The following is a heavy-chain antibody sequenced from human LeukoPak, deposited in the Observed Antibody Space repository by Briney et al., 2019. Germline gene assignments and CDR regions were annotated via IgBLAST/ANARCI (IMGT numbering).Heavy chain of an antibody. CDR1: GFTFSSYG. V-gene: IGHV3-30*03. D-gene: IGHD2-15*01. J-gene: IGHJ4*02. Sequence: GGSLRLSCAASGFTFSSYGMHWVRQAPGKGLEWVAVISYDGSNKYYADSVKGRFTISRDNSKNTLYLQMNSLRAEDTAVYYCARRGPLVVAANYFDYWGQGTLVTVSS. CDR3: ARRGPLVVAANYFDY. CDR2: ISYDGSNK.